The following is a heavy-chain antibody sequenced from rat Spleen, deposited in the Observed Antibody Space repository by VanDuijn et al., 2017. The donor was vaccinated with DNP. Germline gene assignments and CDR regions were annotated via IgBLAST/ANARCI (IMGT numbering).Heavy chain of an antibody. CDR1: GFSLTSYG. CDR3: VRWEGINGY. D-gene: IGHD1-11*01. CDR2: ISSGGDT. V-gene: IGHV2S12*01. Sequence: QVQLKESGPGLVQPSQTLSLTCTVSGFSLTSYGVSWVRQPPGKGLEWMSSISSGGDTYYNSGLKSRLSISRDTSKSQVFLKMNSLQTEDTAMYFCVRWEGINGYWGQGTLVTVSS. J-gene: IGHJ3*01.